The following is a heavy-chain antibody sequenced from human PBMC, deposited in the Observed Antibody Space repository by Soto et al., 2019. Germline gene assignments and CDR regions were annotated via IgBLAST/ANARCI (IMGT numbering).Heavy chain of an antibody. CDR2: INTDGSVA. CDR3: ARVPSSNYHYFDY. Sequence: GGSLRLSCAASGLTFRSYWMHWVRQAPGKGLVWVSRINTDGSVAMYVDSVKGRFTISRDNAKNTLYLQMSSLRAEDTAVYYCARVPSSNYHYFDYWGQGTLVTVSS. V-gene: IGHV3-74*03. D-gene: IGHD6-13*01. J-gene: IGHJ4*02. CDR1: GLTFRSYW.